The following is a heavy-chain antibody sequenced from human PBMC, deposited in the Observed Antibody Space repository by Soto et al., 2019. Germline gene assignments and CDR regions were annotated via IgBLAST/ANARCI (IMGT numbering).Heavy chain of an antibody. CDR2: IIPIFGTA. D-gene: IGHD2-15*01. CDR1: GGSFSSYA. J-gene: IGHJ6*02. CDR3: ARGRRQIVVVVAATLPYYGMDV. V-gene: IGHV1-69*13. Sequence: SVKVSCEASGGSFSSYAISWVRQAPGQGLEWMGGIIPIFGTANYAQKFQGRVTITADDSTSTAYMELSSLRSEDTAVYYCARGRRQIVVVVAATLPYYGMDVWGQGTTVTVSS.